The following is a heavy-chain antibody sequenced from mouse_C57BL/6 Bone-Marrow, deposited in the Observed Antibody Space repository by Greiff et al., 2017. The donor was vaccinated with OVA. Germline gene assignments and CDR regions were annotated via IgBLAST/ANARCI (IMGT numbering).Heavy chain of an antibody. CDR1: GYSFTGYY. D-gene: IGHD4-1*01. V-gene: IGHV1-42*01. CDR2: INPSTGGT. Sequence: VQLQQSGPELVKPGASVKISCKASGYSFTGYYMNWVKQSPEKSLEWIGEINPSTGGTTYNQKFKAKATLTVDKSSSTAYMQLKSLTSEYSAVYYCARASWDFDYWGQGTTLTVSS. CDR3: ARASWDFDY. J-gene: IGHJ2*01.